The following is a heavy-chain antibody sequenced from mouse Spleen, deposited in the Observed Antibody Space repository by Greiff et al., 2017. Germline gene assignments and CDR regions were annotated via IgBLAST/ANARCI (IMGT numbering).Heavy chain of an antibody. V-gene: IGHV2-4-1*01. CDR1: GFSLTSYG. Sequence: VKLVESGPGLVPPSQSLSITCTVSGFSLTSYGVHWVRQSPGKGLEWLGVIWSGGSTDYNAAFISRLSISKDNSKSQVFFKMNSLQADDTAIYYCARNYYDGSYEGWFAYWGQGTLVTVSA. CDR2: IWSGGST. CDR3: ARNYYDGSYEGWFAY. J-gene: IGHJ3*01. D-gene: IGHD1-1*01.